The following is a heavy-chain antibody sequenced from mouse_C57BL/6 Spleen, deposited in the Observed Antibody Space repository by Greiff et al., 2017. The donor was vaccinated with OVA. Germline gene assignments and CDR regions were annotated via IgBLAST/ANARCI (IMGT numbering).Heavy chain of an antibody. J-gene: IGHJ4*01. CDR1: GYAFSSSW. CDR2: IYPGGGDN. V-gene: IGHV1-82*01. CDR3: ARWRDGFSYYYAMDY. Sequence: VKLVESGPGLVKPGASVKISCKASGYAFSSSWMNWVKQRPGKGLEWIGRIYPGGGDNNYNGKLKGKATMTADNASSTAYMQLSSLTSDYSAVYFCARWRDGFSYYYAMDYWGQGPSVTVSS. D-gene: IGHD2-3*01.